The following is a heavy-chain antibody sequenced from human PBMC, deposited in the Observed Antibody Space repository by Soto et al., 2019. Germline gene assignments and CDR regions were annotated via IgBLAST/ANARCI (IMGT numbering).Heavy chain of an antibody. V-gene: IGHV3-15*07. CDR1: GFTFSNAW. D-gene: IGHD6-13*01. CDR3: TTPIFIAAADYYYGMDV. Sequence: GGSLRLSCAASGFTFSNAWMNWVRQAPGKGLEWVGRIKSKTDGGTTDYAAPVKGRFTISRDDSKNTLYLQMNSLKTEDTAVYYCTTPIFIAAADYYYGMDVWGQGTTVTVSS. CDR2: IKSKTDGGTT. J-gene: IGHJ6*02.